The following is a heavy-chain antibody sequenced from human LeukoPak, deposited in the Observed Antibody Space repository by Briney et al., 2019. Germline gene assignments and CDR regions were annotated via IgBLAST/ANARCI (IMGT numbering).Heavy chain of an antibody. D-gene: IGHD3-10*01. CDR3: ARDLFHPTMVRGVTFYYYYMDV. Sequence: SETLSLTCTVSGGSISIYYWSWLRQPPGKGLEWIGYIYYSGSTNYNPSLKSRVTISVDTSKNQLSLKLSSVTAADTAVYYCARDLFHPTMVRGVTFYYYYMDVWGKGTTVTVSS. CDR1: GGSISIYY. J-gene: IGHJ6*03. V-gene: IGHV4-59*01. CDR2: IYYSGST.